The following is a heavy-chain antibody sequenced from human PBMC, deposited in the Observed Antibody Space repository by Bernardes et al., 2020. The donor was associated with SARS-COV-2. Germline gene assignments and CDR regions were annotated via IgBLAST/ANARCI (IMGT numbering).Heavy chain of an antibody. CDR2: IYYSGST. CDR1: GGSISSSSYY. J-gene: IGHJ4*02. V-gene: IGHV4-39*01. D-gene: IGHD3-22*01. CDR3: ARHFRGALNYYDSSGYSEYYFDY. Sequence: SETLSLTCTVSGGSISSSSYYWGWIRQPPGKGLEWIGSIYYSGSTYYNPSLKSRVTISVDTSKNQFSLKLSSVTAADTAVYYCARHFRGALNYYDSSGYSEYYFDYWGQGTLVTVSS.